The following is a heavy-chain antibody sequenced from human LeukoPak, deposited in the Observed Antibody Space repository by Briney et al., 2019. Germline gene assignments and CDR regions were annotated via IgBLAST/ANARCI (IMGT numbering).Heavy chain of an antibody. CDR2: IYYTGST. J-gene: IGHJ1*01. CDR1: SGSISSSSYY. Sequence: SETLSLTCTVSSGSISSSSYYWGRIRQPPGKGLEWIGSIYYTGSTNYNPSLKSRVTISVDTSKNQFSLKLTSVTAADTAVYYCARHPEVRPTYFQHWGQGTLVTVSS. V-gene: IGHV4-39*01. D-gene: IGHD3-10*01. CDR3: ARHPEVRPTYFQH.